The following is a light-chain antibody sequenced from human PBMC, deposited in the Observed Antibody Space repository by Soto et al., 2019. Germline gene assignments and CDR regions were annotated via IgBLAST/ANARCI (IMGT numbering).Light chain of an antibody. CDR1: SSDVGGYNY. CDR2: DVS. J-gene: IGLJ3*02. Sequence: QSALTQPRSVSGSPGQSVTISCTGTSSDVGGYNYVSWYQQHPGKAPKLMIYDVSKRPSGVPDRFSGSKSGNTASLTSSGLQAEDEADYYCCSYAGSYTVFGGGTK. V-gene: IGLV2-11*01. CDR3: CSYAGSYTV.